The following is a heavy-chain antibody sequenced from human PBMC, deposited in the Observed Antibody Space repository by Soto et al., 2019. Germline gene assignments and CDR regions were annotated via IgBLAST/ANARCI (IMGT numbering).Heavy chain of an antibody. V-gene: IGHV1-69*04. D-gene: IGHD3-16*02. Sequence: SCKASGYTFTSYYMHWLRQAPGQGLEWMGRIIPILGIANYAQKFQGRVTITADKSTSTAYMELSSLRSEDTAVYYCARGYDYVWGSYRSDYYGMDVWGQGTTVTVSS. CDR3: ARGYDYVWGSYRSDYYGMDV. J-gene: IGHJ6*02. CDR2: IIPILGIA. CDR1: GYTFTSYY.